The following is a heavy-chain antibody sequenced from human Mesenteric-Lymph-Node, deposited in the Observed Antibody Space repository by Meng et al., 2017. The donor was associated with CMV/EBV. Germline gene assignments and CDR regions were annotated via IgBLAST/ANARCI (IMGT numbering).Heavy chain of an antibody. CDR2: INPTGGNA. V-gene: IGHV1-46*01. CDR3: ARNANWGTRENYFDS. D-gene: IGHD7-27*01. CDR1: RNTFTSYY. Sequence: RNTFTSYYKHWVRQAPGQGLEWIGIINPTGGNAGYAQKFQGRVTITMDASTSTVSMELSRLRSEDTAVYYCARNANWGTRENYFDSWGQGTLVTVSS. J-gene: IGHJ4*02.